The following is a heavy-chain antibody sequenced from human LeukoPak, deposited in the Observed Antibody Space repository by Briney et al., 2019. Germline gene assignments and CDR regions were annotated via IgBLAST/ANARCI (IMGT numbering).Heavy chain of an antibody. CDR1: GGSISSYY. D-gene: IGHD4-17*01. V-gene: IGHV4-59*12. CDR2: IYYSGST. J-gene: IGHJ5*02. CDR3: ARKDYGDYTYNWFDP. Sequence: SETLSLTCTVSGGSISSYYWSWIRQPPGKGLEWIGYIYYSGSTNYNPSLKSRVTISVDTSKNQFSLKLSSVTAADTAVYYCARKDYGDYTYNWFDPWGQGTLVTVSS.